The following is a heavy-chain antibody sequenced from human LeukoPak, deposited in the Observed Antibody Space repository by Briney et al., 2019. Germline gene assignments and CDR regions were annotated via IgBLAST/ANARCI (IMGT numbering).Heavy chain of an antibody. J-gene: IGHJ4*02. Sequence: SGTLSLTCGVSGGSITNTNYWTWVRQPPGKGLEWIGEVNLQGSTNYNPSLMGRVAIAVDTSENHISLQLTSVTAADTAVYYCAREGGPYRPLDYSGQGTLVTVSP. V-gene: IGHV4-4*02. CDR2: VNLQGST. CDR1: GGSITNTNY. CDR3: AREGGPYRPLDY.